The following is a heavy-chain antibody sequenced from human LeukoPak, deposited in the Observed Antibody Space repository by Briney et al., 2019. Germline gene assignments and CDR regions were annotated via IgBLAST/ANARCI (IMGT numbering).Heavy chain of an antibody. CDR3: ARGADSGYSSDN. D-gene: IGHD3-9*01. CDR1: GFTFSNYW. Sequence: GGSLRLSCAASGFTFSNYWMHWVRQAPGKGLVWVSRINSDGRNTNYADSVKGRFTISRDNAKSTLYLQMNSLRAEDTAVYYCARGADSGYSSDNWGQGTLVSVSS. V-gene: IGHV3-74*01. J-gene: IGHJ4*02. CDR2: INSDGRNT.